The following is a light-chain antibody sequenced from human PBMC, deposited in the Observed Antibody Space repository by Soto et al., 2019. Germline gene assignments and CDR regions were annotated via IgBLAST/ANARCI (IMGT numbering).Light chain of an antibody. CDR1: QSIDNY. CDR2: AAS. Sequence: DIQMTQSPPSLSESVGDRVTISCWTSQSIDNYLNWYQQKPGKAPKLLIYAASTLQSGVPSRFSASGSETDFTLTISSLQPEDFATYYCQQSYTTLFTFGPGTKVDLK. J-gene: IGKJ3*01. V-gene: IGKV1-39*01. CDR3: QQSYTTLFT.